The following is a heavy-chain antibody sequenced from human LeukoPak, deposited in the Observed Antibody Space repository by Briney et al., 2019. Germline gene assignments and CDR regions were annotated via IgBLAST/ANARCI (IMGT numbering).Heavy chain of an antibody. V-gene: IGHV3-21*01. Sequence: PGGSLRLSCAASGFTFSSYSMNWVRQAPGKGLEWVSSISSSSSYIYYADSVKGRFTISRENAKNSLYLQMNSLRAEDTAVYYCAAIAGTDYYGMDVWGQGTTVTVSS. J-gene: IGHJ6*02. CDR3: AAIAGTDYYGMDV. D-gene: IGHD2-15*01. CDR2: ISSSSSYI. CDR1: GFTFSSYS.